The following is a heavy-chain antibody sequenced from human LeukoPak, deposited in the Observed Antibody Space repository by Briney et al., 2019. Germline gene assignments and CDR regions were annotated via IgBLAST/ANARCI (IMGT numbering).Heavy chain of an antibody. J-gene: IGHJ4*02. CDR2: IYHSGST. CDR3: ARQSIFGVVIMDY. CDR1: GYSISSGYY. D-gene: IGHD3-3*01. V-gene: IGHV4-38-2*01. Sequence: PSETLSLTCAGSGYSISSGYYWGWIRQPPGKGLEWIGSIYHSGSTYYHPSLKSRFTISVDTSKKQFSLKARYVTAADTAVYYCARQSIFGVVIMDYWGQGTLVTASS.